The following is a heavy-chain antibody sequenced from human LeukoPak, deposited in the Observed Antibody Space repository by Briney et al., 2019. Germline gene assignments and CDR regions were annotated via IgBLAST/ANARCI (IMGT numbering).Heavy chain of an antibody. V-gene: IGHV1-69*05. CDR2: IIPIFGTA. J-gene: IGHJ4*02. D-gene: IGHD3-10*01. Sequence: SVKVSCKASGGTFSSYAISWVRQAPGQGLEWMGGIIPIFGTANYAQKFQGRVTITTDESTSTAYMELSSLRSEDTAVYYCARDADLPVRGVIMSYWGQGTLVTVSS. CDR1: GGTFSSYA. CDR3: ARDADLPVRGVIMSY.